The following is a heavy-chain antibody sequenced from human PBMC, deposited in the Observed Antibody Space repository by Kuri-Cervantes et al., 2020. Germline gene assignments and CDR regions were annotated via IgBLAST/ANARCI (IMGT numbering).Heavy chain of an antibody. CDR1: GGSFSGYY. Sequence: SETLSLTCAVYGGSFSGYYWSWIRQPPGKGLEWIGYIYYSGSTNYNPSLKSRVTISVDTSKNQSSLKLSSVTAADTAVYYCARDDFVVVVVPAANRFDYWGQGTLVTVSS. J-gene: IGHJ4*02. D-gene: IGHD2-2*01. CDR2: IYYSGST. CDR3: ARDDFVVVVVPAANRFDY. V-gene: IGHV4-59*01.